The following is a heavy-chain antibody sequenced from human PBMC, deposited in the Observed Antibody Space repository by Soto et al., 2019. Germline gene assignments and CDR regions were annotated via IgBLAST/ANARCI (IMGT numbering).Heavy chain of an antibody. CDR3: AKVGGDYYDSSGSNYFDY. J-gene: IGHJ4*02. Sequence: GGSLRLSCAASGFTFSSYGMHWVRQAPGKGLEWVAVISYDGSNKYYADSVKGRFTISRDNSKNTLYLQMNSLRAEDTAVYYCAKVGGDYYDSSGSNYFDYWGQGTLVTVSS. V-gene: IGHV3-30*18. CDR1: GFTFSSYG. CDR2: ISYDGSNK. D-gene: IGHD3-22*01.